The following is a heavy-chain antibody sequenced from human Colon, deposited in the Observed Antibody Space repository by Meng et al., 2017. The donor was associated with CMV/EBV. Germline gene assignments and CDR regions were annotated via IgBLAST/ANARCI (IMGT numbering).Heavy chain of an antibody. CDR1: GFTCSTAR. D-gene: IGHD2-8*02. J-gene: IGHJ4*02. CDR3: SAGYWEDY. V-gene: IGHV3-15*01. CDR2: IKGKSAGGTI. Sequence: LSCGGSGFTCSTARMTRVSQVPGKGVEWVGRIKGKSAGGTIDYAGPVKGRFTISRDESKNTLYVQMSSLETEDKAIYYCSAGYWEDYWGQGTLVTVSS.